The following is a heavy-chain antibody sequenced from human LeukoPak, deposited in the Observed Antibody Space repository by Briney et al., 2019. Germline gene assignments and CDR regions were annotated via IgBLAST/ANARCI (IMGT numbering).Heavy chain of an antibody. CDR3: AGSPTVDAAFDI. V-gene: IGHV3-48*03. D-gene: IGHD4-23*01. Sequence: GGSLRLSCAASGFTFSSYEMNWVRQALGKGLEWVSYISNSGTTIYYADSVKGRFTISRDNAKNSLYLQMNSLRAEDTAVYYCAGSPTVDAAFDIWGQGTMVTVSS. J-gene: IGHJ3*02. CDR1: GFTFSSYE. CDR2: ISNSGTTI.